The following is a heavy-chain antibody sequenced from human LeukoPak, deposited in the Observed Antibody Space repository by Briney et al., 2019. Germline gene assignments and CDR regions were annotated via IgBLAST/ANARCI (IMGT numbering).Heavy chain of an antibody. CDR2: ISYDGSNK. Sequence: GGSLRLSCAASGFTFSSYGMHWVRQAPGKGLEWVAVISYDGSNKYYADSVKGRFTTSRDNSRNTLYLQMNSLRAEDTAVYYCANIGYDRDFDYWGQGTLVTVSS. J-gene: IGHJ4*02. CDR1: GFTFSSYG. CDR3: ANIGYDRDFDY. V-gene: IGHV3-30*18. D-gene: IGHD5-12*01.